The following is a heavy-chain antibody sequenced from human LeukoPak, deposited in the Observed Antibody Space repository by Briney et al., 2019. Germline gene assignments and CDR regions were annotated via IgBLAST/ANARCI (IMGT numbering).Heavy chain of an antibody. Sequence: SETLSLACTVSGGSISSYYWSWIRQPPGKGLEWIGYIYYSGSTNYNPSLKSRVTISVDTSKNQFSLKLSSVTAADTAVYYCARSFYDSSGVFDYWGQGTLVTVSS. D-gene: IGHD3-22*01. CDR3: ARSFYDSSGVFDY. CDR2: IYYSGST. CDR1: GGSISSYY. V-gene: IGHV4-59*01. J-gene: IGHJ4*02.